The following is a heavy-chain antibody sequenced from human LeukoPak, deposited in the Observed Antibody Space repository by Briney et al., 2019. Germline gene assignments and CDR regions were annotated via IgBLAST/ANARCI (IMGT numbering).Heavy chain of an antibody. Sequence: GGSLRLSCAASGFSFSNYDMNWVRQAPGQGLEWISYVTGSSTTIYYADSVKGRFTTSRDNAKNSLYLQMNGLRGEDTAVYYCAKGPGARGHFNWFDPWGQGTLVTVSS. CDR1: GFSFSNYD. CDR2: VTGSSTTI. J-gene: IGHJ5*02. D-gene: IGHD5-12*01. CDR3: AKGPGARGHFNWFDP. V-gene: IGHV3-48*03.